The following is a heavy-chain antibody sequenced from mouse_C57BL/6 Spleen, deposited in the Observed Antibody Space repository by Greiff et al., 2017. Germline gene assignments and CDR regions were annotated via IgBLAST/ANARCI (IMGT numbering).Heavy chain of an antibody. CDR3: AMEIGDSSGSWFAY. J-gene: IGHJ3*01. Sequence: QVQLQQPGAELVKPGASVKVSCKASGYTFTSYWMHWVKQRPGQGLEWIGRIHPSDSDTNYNQKFKGKATLTVDKSSSTAYMQLSSLTSEDSAVYYCAMEIGDSSGSWFAYWGQGTLVTVSA. CDR1: GYTFTSYW. V-gene: IGHV1-74*01. D-gene: IGHD3-2*02. CDR2: IHPSDSDT.